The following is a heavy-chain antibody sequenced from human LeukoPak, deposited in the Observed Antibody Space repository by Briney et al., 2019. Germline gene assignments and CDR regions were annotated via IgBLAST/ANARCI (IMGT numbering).Heavy chain of an antibody. J-gene: IGHJ6*03. CDR3: ARNPVSYYYYMDV. CDR1: GGTFSSYA. D-gene: IGHD5/OR15-5a*01. CDR2: IIPIFGTA. V-gene: IGHV1-69*01. Sequence: SVKVSCRASGGTFSSYAISWVRQAPAQGLEWMGGIIPIFGTANYAQKFQGRVTITADESTSTAYMELSSLRSEDTAVYYCARNPVSYYYYMDVWGKGTTVTVSS.